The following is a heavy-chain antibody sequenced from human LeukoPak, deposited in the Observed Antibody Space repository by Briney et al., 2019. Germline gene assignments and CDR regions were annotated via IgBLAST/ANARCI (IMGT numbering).Heavy chain of an antibody. D-gene: IGHD3-22*01. Sequence: ASVKVSCKASGYTFTSYAMNWVRQAPGQGLEWMGWINTNTGNPTYAQGFTGRFVFSLDTSVSTAYLQISSLKAEDTAVYYCARASYYYDSSGYYLDAFDIWGQGTMVTVSS. CDR1: GYTFTSYA. V-gene: IGHV7-4-1*02. CDR2: INTNTGNP. J-gene: IGHJ3*02. CDR3: ARASYYYDSSGYYLDAFDI.